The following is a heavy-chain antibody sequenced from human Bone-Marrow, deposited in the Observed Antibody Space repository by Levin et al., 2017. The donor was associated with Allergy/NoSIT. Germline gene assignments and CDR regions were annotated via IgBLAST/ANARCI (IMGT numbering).Heavy chain of an antibody. CDR2: ISGSDYTT. CDR3: AKVRRGLDAFDI. D-gene: IGHD3/OR15-3a*01. J-gene: IGHJ3*02. CDR1: GFMFSSSA. Sequence: SCVASGFMFSSSAMSWVRQAPGKGLEWVSSISGSDYTTYYTDSVKGRLTISRDNSKNTIYLQMDSLRAEDTAIYYCAKVRRGLDAFDIWGQGTMVTVSS. V-gene: IGHV3-23*01.